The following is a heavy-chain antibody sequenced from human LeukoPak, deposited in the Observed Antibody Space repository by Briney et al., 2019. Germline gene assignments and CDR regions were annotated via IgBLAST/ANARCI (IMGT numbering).Heavy chain of an antibody. V-gene: IGHV3-48*03. CDR3: AKAGGDYGGNTHYYFDY. CDR1: GFTFSSYE. D-gene: IGHD4-23*01. J-gene: IGHJ4*02. CDR2: ISSSGSTI. Sequence: PGGSLRLSCVASGFTFSSYEMNWVRQAPGKALEWVSYISSSGSTIYYADSVKGRFTISRDNSKNTLYLQMNSLRAEDTAIYYCAKAGGDYGGNTHYYFDYWGQGTPVTVPS.